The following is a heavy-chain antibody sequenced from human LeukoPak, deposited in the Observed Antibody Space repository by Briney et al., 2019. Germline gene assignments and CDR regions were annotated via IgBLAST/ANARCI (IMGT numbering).Heavy chain of an antibody. Sequence: GGSLRLSCAASAFTFSTYSMIWVRQAPGKGLEWVSYISSSSTIYYSDSVTGPFTISIDNAKNSLYLQMNSMRLDVPAVSYSTGARKCYGAYEQCYFDYWGKGTLATVSS. D-gene: IGHD4-17*01. J-gene: IGHJ4*02. V-gene: IGHV3-48*01. CDR1: AFTFSTYS. CDR3: TGARKCYGAYEQCYFDY. CDR2: ISSSSTI.